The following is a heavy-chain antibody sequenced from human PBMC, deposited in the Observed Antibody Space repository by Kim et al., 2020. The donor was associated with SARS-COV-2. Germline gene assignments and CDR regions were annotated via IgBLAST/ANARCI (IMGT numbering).Heavy chain of an antibody. J-gene: IGHJ6*02. CDR2: ISYDGSNK. D-gene: IGHD2-2*01. CDR1: GFTFSSYA. Sequence: GGSLRLSCAASGFTFSSYAMHWVRQAPGKGLEWVAVISYDGSNKYYADSVKGRFTISRDNSKNTLYLQMNSLRAEDTAVYYCARDDRRPYQPKYTYYYYYYGMDVWGQGTTVTVSS. CDR3: ARDDRRPYQPKYTYYYYYYGMDV. V-gene: IGHV3-30*04.